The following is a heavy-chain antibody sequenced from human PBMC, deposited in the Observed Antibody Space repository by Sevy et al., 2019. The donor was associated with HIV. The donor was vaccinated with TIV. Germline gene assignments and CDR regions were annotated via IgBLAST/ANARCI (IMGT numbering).Heavy chain of an antibody. D-gene: IGHD3-16*01. CDR3: GKGLSSIYPYSMDV. Sequence: GGSLRLCCEASGFSFSRYGMHWVRQVAGKGLEWVAVISFDGDNKCYSDSVRGRFAISRDNPENTMHLQMNNLRLDDTAVYYCGKGLSSIYPYSMDVWGQGTTVTVSS. CDR2: ISFDGDNK. V-gene: IGHV3-30*18. J-gene: IGHJ6*02. CDR1: GFSFSRYG.